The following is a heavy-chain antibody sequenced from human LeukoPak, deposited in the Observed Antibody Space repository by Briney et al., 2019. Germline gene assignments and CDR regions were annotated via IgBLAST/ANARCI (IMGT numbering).Heavy chain of an antibody. CDR1: GGSISSYY. CDR2: IYYSGST. D-gene: IGHD5-24*01. CDR3: ARDGEMATTTYNWFDP. J-gene: IGHJ5*02. Sequence: SETLSLTCTVSGGSISSYYWSWIRQPPGKGLEWIGYIYYSGSTNYNPSLKSRVTISVDTSKNRFSLKLSSVTAADTAVYYCARDGEMATTTYNWFDPWGQGTLVTVSS. V-gene: IGHV4-59*01.